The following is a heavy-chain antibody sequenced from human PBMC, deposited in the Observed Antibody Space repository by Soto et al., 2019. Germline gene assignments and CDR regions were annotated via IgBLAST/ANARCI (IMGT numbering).Heavy chain of an antibody. Sequence: ASVKVSCKASGYTFTSYGIIWVRQAPGQGLEWMGWISAYNGNTHYAQKLQGRVTMTTDTSTSTAYMELRSLRSDDTAVYYCARDPSLWFGELHYYYYYGMDVWGQGTTVTVSS. CDR3: ARDPSLWFGELHYYYYYGMDV. CDR1: GYTFTSYG. D-gene: IGHD3-10*01. V-gene: IGHV1-18*01. J-gene: IGHJ6*02. CDR2: ISAYNGNT.